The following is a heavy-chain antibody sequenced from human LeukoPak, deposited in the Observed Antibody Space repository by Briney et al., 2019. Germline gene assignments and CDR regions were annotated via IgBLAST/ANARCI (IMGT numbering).Heavy chain of an antibody. CDR3: ARDITNARPLRYFDWSHNWFDP. Sequence: GGSLRLSCAASGFTFSSYGMHWVRQAPGKGLEWVAVIWYGGSNKYYADSVKGRFTISRDNSKNTLYLQMNSLRAEDTAVYYCARDITNARPLRYFDWSHNWFDPWGQGTLVTVSS. CDR1: GFTFSSYG. CDR2: IWYGGSNK. D-gene: IGHD3-9*01. V-gene: IGHV3-33*08. J-gene: IGHJ5*02.